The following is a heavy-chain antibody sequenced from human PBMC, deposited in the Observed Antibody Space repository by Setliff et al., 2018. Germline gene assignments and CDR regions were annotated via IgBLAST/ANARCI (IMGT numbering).Heavy chain of an antibody. J-gene: IGHJ4*02. CDR1: GFTINNYW. V-gene: IGHV3-7*03. Sequence: PGGSLRLSCEAFGFTINNYWRSWVRQAPGKGLEWVANIMQDGGAQYYLDSVKGRFTVSRDNSNNTLYLHMSSLRAEDTAVYFCARIFLYGTSWYFDNWGQGTLVTVSS. D-gene: IGHD3-3*01. CDR3: ARIFLYGTSWYFDN. CDR2: IMQDGGAQ.